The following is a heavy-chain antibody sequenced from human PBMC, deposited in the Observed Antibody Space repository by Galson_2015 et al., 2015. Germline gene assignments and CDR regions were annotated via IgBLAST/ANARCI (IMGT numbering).Heavy chain of an antibody. CDR2: ISGSGGST. J-gene: IGHJ4*02. D-gene: IGHD1-26*01. CDR3: AKDPRVHSGSFPYYFDY. V-gene: IGHV3-23*01. Sequence: SLRLSCAASGFTFSSYAMSWVRQAPGKGLEWVSAISGSGGSTYYADSVKGRFTISRDNSKNTLYLQMNSLRAEDTAVYYCAKDPRVHSGSFPYYFDYWGQGTLVTVSS. CDR1: GFTFSSYA.